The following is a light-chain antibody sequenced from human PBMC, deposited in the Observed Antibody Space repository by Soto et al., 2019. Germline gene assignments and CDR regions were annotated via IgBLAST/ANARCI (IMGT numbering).Light chain of an antibody. J-gene: IGKJ1*01. V-gene: IGKV1-39*01. CDR1: QSISFY. CDR2: GAS. Sequence: DIQMTQAPSSLSASIGDRITITCRASQSISFYLNWYQQKPGKAPNFLMYGASFLQSGVPSRFSGSGSGTEFTLTIHSLQPEDFATYYCQQSFTTPWTFGQGTKV. CDR3: QQSFTTPWT.